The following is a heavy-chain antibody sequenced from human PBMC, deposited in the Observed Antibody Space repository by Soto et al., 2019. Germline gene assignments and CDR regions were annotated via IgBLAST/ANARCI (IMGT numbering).Heavy chain of an antibody. D-gene: IGHD6-13*01. V-gene: IGHV3-23*01. Sequence: PGGSLRLSCAASGFIFANYAINWVRQAPGKGLEWVSAISGSGSDTYYADSVKGRFSISRDNFKNTVYLEMNSLRADDTAVYYCAKDLRGPEAGTWYFDLWGRGTLVTVSS. J-gene: IGHJ2*01. CDR3: AKDLRGPEAGTWYFDL. CDR1: GFIFANYA. CDR2: ISGSGSDT.